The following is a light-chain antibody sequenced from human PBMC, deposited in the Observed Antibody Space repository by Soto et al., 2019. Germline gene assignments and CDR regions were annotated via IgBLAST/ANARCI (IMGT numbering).Light chain of an antibody. Sequence: QSALTQPASVSGSPGQSITIFCTGTSSDVGGYNYVSWYQQHPGKAPKLMIYDVSNRPSGVSNRFSGSKSGNTASLTISGLQAEDEADYYCSSYTSSSTPRVFGTGTKLTVL. CDR3: SSYTSSSTPRV. CDR1: SSDVGGYNY. CDR2: DVS. V-gene: IGLV2-14*01. J-gene: IGLJ1*01.